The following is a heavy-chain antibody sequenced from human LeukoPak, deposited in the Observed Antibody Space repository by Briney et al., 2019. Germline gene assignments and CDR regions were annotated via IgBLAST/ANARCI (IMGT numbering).Heavy chain of an antibody. CDR3: ARPYSSNWYDAFHF. V-gene: IGHV4-59*01. CDR2: VSYRGST. D-gene: IGHD6-13*01. J-gene: IGHJ3*01. Sequence: SETLSLTCTVFGGPITGYYWSWIRQPPGKGLEWIGYVSYRGSTNYNPSLKSRATISVDTSKNQFSLKLSSVTAADTAVYYCARPYSSNWYDAFHFWGQGTMVTVSS. CDR1: GGPITGYY.